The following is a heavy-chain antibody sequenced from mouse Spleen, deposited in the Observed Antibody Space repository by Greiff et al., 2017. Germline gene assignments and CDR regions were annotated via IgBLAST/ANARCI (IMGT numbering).Heavy chain of an antibody. V-gene: IGHV5-9-3*01. J-gene: IGHJ2*01. CDR1: GFTFSSYA. D-gene: IGHD2-1*01. CDR2: ISSGGGNT. CDR3: ARRSFYFFDY. Sequence: EVQLVESGGGLVKLGGSLKLSCAASGFTFSSYAMSWVRQTPEKRLEWVATISSGGGNTYYPDSVKGRFTISRDNAKNTLYLQMSSLKSEDTAMYYCARRSFYFFDYWGQGTTLTVSS.